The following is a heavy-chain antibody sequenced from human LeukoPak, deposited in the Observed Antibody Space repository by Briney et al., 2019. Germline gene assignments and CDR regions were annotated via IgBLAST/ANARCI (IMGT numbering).Heavy chain of an antibody. V-gene: IGHV3-30*02. Sequence: GGSLRLSCAASGFSFSSYGMHWVRQAPGKGLEWVAFIRYDGGNKFYADSVKGRFTISRDNSKNTLYLQMNSLRVEDTAVYYCAKGLRTGYQFDYWGQGTLVTVSS. D-gene: IGHD3-9*01. CDR2: IRYDGGNK. J-gene: IGHJ4*02. CDR1: GFSFSSYG. CDR3: AKGLRTGYQFDY.